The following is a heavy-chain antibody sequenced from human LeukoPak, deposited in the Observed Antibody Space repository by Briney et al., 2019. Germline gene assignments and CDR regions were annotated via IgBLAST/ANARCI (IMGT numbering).Heavy chain of an antibody. D-gene: IGHD3-10*01. CDR1: GFTFSSYG. CDR2: IWYDGSEK. CDR3: ARYGPEKVLDY. V-gene: IGHV3-33*01. J-gene: IGHJ4*02. Sequence: GRSLRLSCAASGFTFSSYGMHWVRQAAGKGLEWVAVIWYDGSEKYYVDSVKGRFTISRDNSKDTLYLQMSSLRVEDSAVYYCARYGPEKVLDYWGRGTLVAVSS.